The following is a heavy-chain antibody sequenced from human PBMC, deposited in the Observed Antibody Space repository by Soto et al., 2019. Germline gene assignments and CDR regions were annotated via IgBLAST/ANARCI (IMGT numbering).Heavy chain of an antibody. CDR2: ISAYNGNT. J-gene: IGHJ4*02. V-gene: IGHV1-18*01. CDR3: ARVSSSWDFDC. D-gene: IGHD6-13*01. CDR1: GDTFTSYC. Sequence: GASAKVCSKASGDTFTSYCISWVRQAPGQGLEWMGWISAYNGNTNYAQKLQGRVTMTTDTSTSTAYMELRSLRSDDTAVYYCARVSSSWDFDCWGQGTLVTVSS.